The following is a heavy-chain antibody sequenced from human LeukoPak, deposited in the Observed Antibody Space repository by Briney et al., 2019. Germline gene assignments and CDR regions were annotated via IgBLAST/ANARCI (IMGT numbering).Heavy chain of an antibody. CDR2: ISSRSTSI. V-gene: IGHV3-21*01. D-gene: IGHD6-19*01. CDR3: ARDAQWLVPEGYFYYMDV. CDR1: GFTFSRYS. Sequence: PGGSLRLSCAGSGFTFSRYSMNWFRQAPGKGLERVSSISSRSTSIFYADLVKGRFTISGDNAKNSPYLQMNSLGAEDTAVYYCARDAQWLVPEGYFYYMDVWGKGTTVTVSS. J-gene: IGHJ6*03.